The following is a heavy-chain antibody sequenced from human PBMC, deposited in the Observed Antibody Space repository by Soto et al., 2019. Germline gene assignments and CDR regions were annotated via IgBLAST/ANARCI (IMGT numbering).Heavy chain of an antibody. J-gene: IGHJ5*02. Sequence: PSETLSLTCTVSGGSISSYYWSWIRQPPGKGLEWIGYIYYSGSTNYNPSLKSRVTISVDTSKNQFSLKLSSVTAADTAVYYCARRGGYSGYETYNWFDPWGQGTLVTVSS. CDR1: GGSISSYY. V-gene: IGHV4-59*08. CDR2: IYYSGST. CDR3: ARRGGYSGYETYNWFDP. D-gene: IGHD5-12*01.